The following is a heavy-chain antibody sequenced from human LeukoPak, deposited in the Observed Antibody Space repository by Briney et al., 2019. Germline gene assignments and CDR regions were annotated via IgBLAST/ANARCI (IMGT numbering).Heavy chain of an antibody. CDR2: IFGSGGST. D-gene: IGHD6-19*01. CDR1: GFTFSSYA. J-gene: IGHJ4*02. CDR3: AKTTTGYSSGRYPGWPADY. Sequence: GGSLRLSCAASGFTFSSYAMYWVRQAPGKGLEWVSGIFGSGGSTHYADSVKGRFTISRDNSKNTVYLQMNSLRAEDTAVYYCAKTTTGYSSGRYPGWPADYWGQGTLVTVSS. V-gene: IGHV3-23*01.